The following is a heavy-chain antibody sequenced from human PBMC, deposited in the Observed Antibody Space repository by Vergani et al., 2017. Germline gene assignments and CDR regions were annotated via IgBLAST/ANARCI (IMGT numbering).Heavy chain of an antibody. D-gene: IGHD3-9*01. CDR3: ARGDYVILTGYRY. Sequence: QVQVVQSGAEVKKSGASVKVSCKTSGYTFSNYYMHWVRQAPGQGLEWMGIINPSGGHTNYAQKFQGRVTMTRDTSTSTVYMELSSLRSEATAIDYCARGDYVILTGYRYWGQGTLVTVSA. V-gene: IGHV1-46*03. CDR2: INPSGGHT. CDR1: GYTFSNYY. J-gene: IGHJ4*02.